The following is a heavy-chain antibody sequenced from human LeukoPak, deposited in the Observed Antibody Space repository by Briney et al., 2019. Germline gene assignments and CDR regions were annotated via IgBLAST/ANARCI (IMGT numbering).Heavy chain of an antibody. D-gene: IGHD3-10*01. V-gene: IGHV1-3*03. CDR3: ARGRGPPNTNRDFYYYYYMDV. J-gene: IGHJ6*03. Sequence: GASVKVSCKASGYTFTKYAMHWVRQAPGQRVEWMGWINAANGHTKYSHKFQDRITITSNTSATTAYMELSNLRSEDMALYYCARGRGPPNTNRDFYYYYYMDVWGTGTTVTVSS. CDR2: INAANGHT. CDR1: GYTFTKYA.